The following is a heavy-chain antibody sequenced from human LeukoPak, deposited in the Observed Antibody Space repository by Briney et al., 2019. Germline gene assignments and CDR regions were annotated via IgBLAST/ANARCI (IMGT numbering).Heavy chain of an antibody. J-gene: IGHJ6*03. Sequence: GGSLRLSCAASGFTFSSYSMNWVRQAPGKGLEGVSYISSSNSTIYYADSVKGRFTISRDNAKNSLYLQMNSLRAEDTAVYYCARRADIVVVPAAHRDYYYYYYMDVWGKGTTVTVSS. CDR3: ARRADIVVVPAAHRDYYYYYYMDV. V-gene: IGHV3-48*01. CDR1: GFTFSSYS. D-gene: IGHD2-2*01. CDR2: ISSSNSTI.